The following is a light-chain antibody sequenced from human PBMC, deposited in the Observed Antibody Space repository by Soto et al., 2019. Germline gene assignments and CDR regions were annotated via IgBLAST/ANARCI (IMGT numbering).Light chain of an antibody. CDR1: QGIVNF. CDR2: AAS. J-gene: IGKJ1*01. Sequence: DIQLTQSPSSLSASVGDRVTISCRASQGIVNFVAWFQQKPGKAPQPLIFAASSLQLGVPSRFSGSGSETDFTLTISSLQPEDLATYYCQQYKSYPWTFGQGTKVDIK. V-gene: IGKV1-16*01. CDR3: QQYKSYPWT.